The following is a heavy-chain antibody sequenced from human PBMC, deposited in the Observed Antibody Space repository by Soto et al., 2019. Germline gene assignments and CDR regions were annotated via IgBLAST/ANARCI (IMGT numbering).Heavy chain of an antibody. Sequence: GASVKVSCKASGYTFTSYAMHWVRQAPGQRLEWMGWINAGNGNTKYSQKFQGRVTITRDTSASIAYMELSSLRSEDTAVYYCARDQSPGRLGNGSGSYSMDVWGQGTTVTVSS. J-gene: IGHJ6*02. CDR3: ARDQSPGRLGNGSGSYSMDV. V-gene: IGHV1-3*01. D-gene: IGHD3-10*01. CDR1: GYTFTSYA. CDR2: INAGNGNT.